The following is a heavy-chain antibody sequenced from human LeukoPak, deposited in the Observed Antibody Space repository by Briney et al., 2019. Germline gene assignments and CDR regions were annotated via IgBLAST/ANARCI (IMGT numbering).Heavy chain of an antibody. J-gene: IGHJ5*02. D-gene: IGHD1-26*01. CDR1: GFTVSSNY. CDR2: IYSGGST. Sequence: GGSLRLSCAASGFTVSSNYMNWVRQAPGKGLEWVSVIYSGGSTYYADSVKGRFTISRDNSKNTLYPQMNSLRAEDTAVYYCARWRVGATRWFDPWGQGILVTVSS. V-gene: IGHV3-53*01. CDR3: ARWRVGATRWFDP.